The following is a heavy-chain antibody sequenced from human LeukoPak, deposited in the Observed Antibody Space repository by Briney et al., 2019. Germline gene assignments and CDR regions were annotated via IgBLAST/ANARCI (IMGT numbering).Heavy chain of an antibody. CDR2: LSSDGSSK. CDR3: AREGHCSTTSCALDAIEI. V-gene: IGHV3-30*03. CDR1: GFTFTTYG. J-gene: IGHJ3*02. D-gene: IGHD2-2*01. Sequence: PGRSLRLSCAASGFTFTTYGMHWVRQAPGKGLEWVAILSSDGSSKYYADSVKGRFTISRDNSKNSLSLQMNSLRAEDTAVYYCAREGHCSTTSCALDAIEIWGQGTLVAVSS.